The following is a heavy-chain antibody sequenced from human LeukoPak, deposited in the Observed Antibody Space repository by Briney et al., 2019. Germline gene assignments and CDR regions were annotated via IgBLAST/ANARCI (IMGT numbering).Heavy chain of an antibody. CDR1: GYSFTSYW. Sequence: GESLKISCKGSGYSFTSYWIGWVRQMPGKGLEWMGIIYPGDSDTRYSPSFQGQVTISADKSISTAYLQWSSLKASDTAMYYCARQGVVAAGTPDYYYGMDVWGQGTTVTVSS. J-gene: IGHJ6*02. CDR3: ARQGVVAAGTPDYYYGMDV. V-gene: IGHV5-51*01. D-gene: IGHD6-13*01. CDR2: IYPGDSDT.